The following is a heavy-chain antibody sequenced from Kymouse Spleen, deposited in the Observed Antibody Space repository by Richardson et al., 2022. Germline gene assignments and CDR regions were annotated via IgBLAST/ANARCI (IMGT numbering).Heavy chain of an antibody. CDR2: INAGNGNT. V-gene: IGHV1-3*01. Sequence: QVQLVQSGAEVKKPGASVKVSCKASGYTFTSYAMHWVRQAPGQRLEWMGWINAGNGNTKYSQKFQGRVTITRDTSASTAYMELSSLRSEDTAVYYCARDLAARRYWYFDLWGRGTLVTVSS. D-gene: IGHD6-6*01. J-gene: IGHJ2*01. CDR3: ARDLAARRYWYFDL. CDR1: GYTFTSYA.